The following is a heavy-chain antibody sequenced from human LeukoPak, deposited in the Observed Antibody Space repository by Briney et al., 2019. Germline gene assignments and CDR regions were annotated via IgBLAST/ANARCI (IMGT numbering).Heavy chain of an antibody. J-gene: IGHJ4*02. CDR3: ASGVVVTLLDY. D-gene: IGHD2-21*02. CDR1: GFSFTGYA. V-gene: IGHV3-23*01. Sequence: GGSLRLSCAAAGFSFTGYALNWVRQVPGKGLEWVSSISGSGDETKYADSVKGRFTISRDNSKNTVFLQMNSLRAEDTAVYCCASGVVVTLLDYWGQGTLVTVSS. CDR2: ISGSGDET.